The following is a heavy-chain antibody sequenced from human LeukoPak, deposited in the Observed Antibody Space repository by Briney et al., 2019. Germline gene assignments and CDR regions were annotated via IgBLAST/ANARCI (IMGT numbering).Heavy chain of an antibody. Sequence: PSETLSLTCTVSGGSISSHYWTWIRQPPGKGLEWIGYIYYRGGTNYNPSLQSRVTISVDTSKNQFSLKLSSVTAADTAVYYCARRSPITPNYFDYWGQGTLVTVSS. D-gene: IGHD1-14*01. CDR1: GGSISSHY. J-gene: IGHJ4*02. V-gene: IGHV4-59*08. CDR3: ARRSPITPNYFDY. CDR2: IYYRGGT.